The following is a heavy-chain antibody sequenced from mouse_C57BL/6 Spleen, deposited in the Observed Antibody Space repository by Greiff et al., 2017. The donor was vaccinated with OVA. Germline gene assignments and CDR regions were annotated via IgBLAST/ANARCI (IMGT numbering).Heavy chain of an antibody. Sequence: VKLQESGAELVRPGASVKLSCKASGYTFTDYYINWVKQRPGQGLEWIARIYPGSGNTYYNEKFKGKATLTAEKSSSTAYMQLSSLTSEDSAVYFCARGSLYAMDYWGQGTSVTVSS. J-gene: IGHJ4*01. CDR3: ARGSLYAMDY. D-gene: IGHD1-1*02. CDR2: IYPGSGNT. V-gene: IGHV1-76*01. CDR1: GYTFTDYY.